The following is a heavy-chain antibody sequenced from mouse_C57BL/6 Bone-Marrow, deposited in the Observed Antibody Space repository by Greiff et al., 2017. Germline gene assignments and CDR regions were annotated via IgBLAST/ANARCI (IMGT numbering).Heavy chain of an antibody. Sequence: EVQLQQSGPELVKPGASVKISCKASGYTFTDYYMNWVKQSNGKSLEWIGDINPNNGGTSYNQKFKGKATLTVDKSSSTAYMELRSLTSEDSAVYYCARSHGTWFAYWRQGTLVTVSA. CDR3: ARSHGTWFAY. CDR2: INPNNGGT. J-gene: IGHJ3*01. D-gene: IGHD4-1*01. V-gene: IGHV1-26*01. CDR1: GYTFTDYY.